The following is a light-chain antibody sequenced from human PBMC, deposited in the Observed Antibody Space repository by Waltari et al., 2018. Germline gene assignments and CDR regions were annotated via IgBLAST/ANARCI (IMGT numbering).Light chain of an antibody. Sequence: PGSPPQFLVKDKSDSDKRRGSGAPSRFSASRDTSANVGILLISGLQPEDEADYYCMILHNNAVVFGGGTKLTVL. J-gene: IGLJ3*02. CDR3: MILHNNAVV. V-gene: IGLV5-45*01. CDR2: DKSDSDK.